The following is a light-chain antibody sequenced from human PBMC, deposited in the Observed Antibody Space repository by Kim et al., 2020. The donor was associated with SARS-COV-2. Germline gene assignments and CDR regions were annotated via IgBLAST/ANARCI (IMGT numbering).Light chain of an antibody. CDR3: QHYNDWPSLT. V-gene: IGKV3-15*01. CDR1: QSVSHN. Sequence: SPGERAVLSCRASQSVSHNLAWYQQKPGQAPRLLIHGASTRATGIPGRFSGSGSGTEFTLTISNLQSEEFAVYYCQHYNDWPSLTFGGGTKLEI. CDR2: GAS. J-gene: IGKJ4*01.